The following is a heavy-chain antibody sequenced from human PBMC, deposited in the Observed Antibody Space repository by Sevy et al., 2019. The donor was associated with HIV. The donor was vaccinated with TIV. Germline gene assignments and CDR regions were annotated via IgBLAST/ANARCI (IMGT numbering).Heavy chain of an antibody. CDR1: GFTFSDYY. V-gene: IGHV3-11*06. CDR2: ISSSSSYT. CDR3: ARASGYCSGGSCYALSHYYYYGMDV. Sequence: GGSLRLSCAASGFTFSDYYMSWIRQAPGKGLEWVSYISSSSSYTNYAHSVKGRFTISRDNAKNSLYLQMNSLRAGDTAVYYCARASGYCSGGSCYALSHYYYYGMDVWGQGTTVTVSS. D-gene: IGHD2-15*01. J-gene: IGHJ6*02.